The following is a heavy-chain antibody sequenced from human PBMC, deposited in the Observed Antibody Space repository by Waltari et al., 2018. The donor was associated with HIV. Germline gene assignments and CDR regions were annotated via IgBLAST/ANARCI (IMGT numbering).Heavy chain of an antibody. CDR3: AKYSGSYWGAHNWFDP. Sequence: EVHLVESGGGSVQPGGSLRLSGAASGSNFSTFLMIWVRKGPGKGLGGLANSKQDGSEKHYADSVRGLFTISRDNTKNSLYLQMNSLRAEDTAVYYCAKYSGSYWGAHNWFDPWGQGTLVTVSS. D-gene: IGHD1-26*01. J-gene: IGHJ5*02. CDR2: SKQDGSEK. CDR1: GSNFSTFL. V-gene: IGHV3-7*01.